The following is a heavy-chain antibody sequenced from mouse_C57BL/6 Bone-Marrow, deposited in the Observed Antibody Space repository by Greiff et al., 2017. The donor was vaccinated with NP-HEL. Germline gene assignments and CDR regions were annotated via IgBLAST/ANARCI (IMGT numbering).Heavy chain of an antibody. CDR1: GFTFSSYA. V-gene: IGHV5-4*01. CDR2: ISDGGSYT. CDR3: ARDTRVRGFAY. D-gene: IGHD5-1*01. J-gene: IGHJ3*01. Sequence: EVHLVESGGGLVKPGGSLKLSCAASGFTFSSYAMSWVRQTPEKRLEWVATISDGGSYTYYPDNVKGRFTISRDNAKNNLYLQMSHLKSEDTAMYYCARDTRVRGFAYWGQGTLVTVSA.